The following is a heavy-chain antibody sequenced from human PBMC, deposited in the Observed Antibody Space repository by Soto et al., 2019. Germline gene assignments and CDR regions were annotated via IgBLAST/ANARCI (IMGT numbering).Heavy chain of an antibody. D-gene: IGHD6-13*01. CDR3: AREEYSSSSSPYYYYGMDV. Sequence: ASVKVSCKASGGTFSSYAISWVRQAPGQGLEWMGGIIPIFGTANYAQKFQGRVTITADESTSTAYMELSSLRSEDTAVYYCAREEYSSSSSPYYYYGMDVWGQGTTVTVS. CDR2: IIPIFGTA. J-gene: IGHJ6*02. CDR1: GGTFSSYA. V-gene: IGHV1-69*13.